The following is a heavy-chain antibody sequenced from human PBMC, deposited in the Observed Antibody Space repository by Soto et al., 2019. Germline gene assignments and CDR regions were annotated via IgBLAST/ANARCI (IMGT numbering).Heavy chain of an antibody. CDR3: AREFVAVAGTPFDY. Sequence: GASVKVSCKASGGTFSSYAISWVRQAPGQGLEWMGGIIPIFGTADYAQKFQGRVTITADESTSTAYMELSSLRSEDTAVYYCAREFVAVAGTPFDYWGQGTLVTVSS. J-gene: IGHJ4*02. D-gene: IGHD6-19*01. CDR2: IIPIFGTA. CDR1: GGTFSSYA. V-gene: IGHV1-69*13.